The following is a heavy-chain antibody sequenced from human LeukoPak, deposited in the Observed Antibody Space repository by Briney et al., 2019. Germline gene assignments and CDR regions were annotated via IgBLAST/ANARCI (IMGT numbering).Heavy chain of an antibody. CDR2: IYCSGST. V-gene: IGHV4-61*08. CDR3: ARDTSYGSGRRYLPTYYYGMDV. D-gene: IGHD3-10*01. J-gene: IGHJ6*02. CDR1: GGSISSGGYS. Sequence: SQTLSLTCTVTGGSISSGGYSWNWFRQHPGKGLEWIGYIYCSGSTNYNPSLKSRVTISVDTSKNQFSLKLSSVTAADTAVYYCARDTSYGSGRRYLPTYYYGMDVWGQGTTVTVSS.